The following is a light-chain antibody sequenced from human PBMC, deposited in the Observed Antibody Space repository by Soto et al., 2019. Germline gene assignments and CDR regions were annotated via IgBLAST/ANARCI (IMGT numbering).Light chain of an antibody. Sequence: QSALTQPASVSGSPGQSITISCPETSSDVGEYKYVSWYQPHPGTAPKLIIYDVSNRPSGVSNRFSGSKSGSTASLTISGLQAEDEADYYCSAYTTSIALYVFGAGTKLTVL. J-gene: IGLJ1*01. CDR1: SSDVGEYKY. V-gene: IGLV2-14*03. CDR3: SAYTTSIALYV. CDR2: DVS.